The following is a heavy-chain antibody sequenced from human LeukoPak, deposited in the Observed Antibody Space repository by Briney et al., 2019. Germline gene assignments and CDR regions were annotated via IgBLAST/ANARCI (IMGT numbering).Heavy chain of an antibody. J-gene: IGHJ4*02. Sequence: PGESLQISCKGSGSIFTNYWIAWVRQLPGKGLEWMGIIYPDDSDTRYSPSFQGQVTISADKSISTAYLQWSSLKASDTAMYYCARRSYYDSGGYYYDFWGQGTLVTVSS. CDR3: ARRSYYDSGGYYYDF. CDR2: IYPDDSDT. CDR1: GSIFTNYW. D-gene: IGHD3-22*01. V-gene: IGHV5-51*01.